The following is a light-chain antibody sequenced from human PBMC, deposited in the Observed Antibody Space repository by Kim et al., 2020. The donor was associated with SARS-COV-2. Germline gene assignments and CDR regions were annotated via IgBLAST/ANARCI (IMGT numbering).Light chain of an antibody. CDR2: GAS. CDR1: QSVSSSY. CDR3: QQYGSSPT. J-gene: IGKJ2*01. Sequence: EIVLTQSPGTLSLSPRERATLSCRASQSVSSSYLAWYQQKPGQAPRLLIYGASSRATGIPDRFSGSGSGTDFTLTISRLEPEDFAVYYCQQYGSSPTFGQGTKLEI. V-gene: IGKV3-20*01.